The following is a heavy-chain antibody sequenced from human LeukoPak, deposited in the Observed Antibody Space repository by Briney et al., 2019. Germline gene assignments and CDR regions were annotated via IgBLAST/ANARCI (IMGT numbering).Heavy chain of an antibody. CDR2: ISYDGSNK. V-gene: IGHV3-30-3*02. CDR3: AKTIVGATGGGLDY. J-gene: IGHJ4*02. CDR1: GFTFSSYA. Sequence: GRSLRLSCAASGFTFSSYAMHWVRQAPGKGLEWVAVISYDGSNKYYADSVKGRFTISRDNSKNTLYLQMNSLRAEDTAVYYCAKTIVGATGGGLDYWGQGTLVTVSS. D-gene: IGHD1-26*01.